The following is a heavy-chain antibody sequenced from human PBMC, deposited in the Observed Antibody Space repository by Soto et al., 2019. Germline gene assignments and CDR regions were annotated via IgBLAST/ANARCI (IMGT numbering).Heavy chain of an antibody. D-gene: IGHD7-27*01. V-gene: IGHV1-2*04. CDR3: ARAGDRGRYYYYGMDV. J-gene: IGHJ6*02. Sequence: ASVKVSCKASGYTFTGYYMHWVRQAPGQGLEWMGWINPNSGGTNYAQKFQGWVTMTRDTSISTAYMELSRLRSDDTAVYYGARAGDRGRYYYYGMDVWGQGTTVTVSS. CDR1: GYTFTGYY. CDR2: INPNSGGT.